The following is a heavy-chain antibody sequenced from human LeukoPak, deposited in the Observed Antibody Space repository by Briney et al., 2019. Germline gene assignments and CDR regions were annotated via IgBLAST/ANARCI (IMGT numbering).Heavy chain of an antibody. Sequence: PGGSLGFSCEPSGFSFSNYAMNWVGRAPGRGREWVYYIGSGGSTMYYADSVRGRFTISRDDAKNSLYLQMNSLRAEDTAVYYCARSSGGYYLYYFDSWGQGTPVTVSS. D-gene: IGHD3-22*01. V-gene: IGHV3-48*03. CDR1: GFSFSNYA. J-gene: IGHJ4*02. CDR2: IGSGGSTM. CDR3: ARSSGGYYLYYFDS.